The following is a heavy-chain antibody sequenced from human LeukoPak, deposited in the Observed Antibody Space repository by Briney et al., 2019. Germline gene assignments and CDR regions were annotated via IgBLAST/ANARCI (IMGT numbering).Heavy chain of an antibody. CDR3: AAGGPADYRSIYDYGMDF. CDR2: IVVGRGNT. CDR1: GFTFTTSA. J-gene: IGHJ6*04. D-gene: IGHD4-11*01. V-gene: IGHV1-58*01. Sequence: SVKVSCKASGFTFTTSAVQWVRQARGQRREGRGWIVVGRGNTNYAQKFQERVIITRDMSTSTAYMELSSVRSEDTAVYYCAAGGPADYRSIYDYGMDFWGRATTVTVYS.